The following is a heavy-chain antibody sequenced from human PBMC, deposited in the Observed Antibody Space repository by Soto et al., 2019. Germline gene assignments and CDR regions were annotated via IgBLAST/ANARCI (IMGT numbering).Heavy chain of an antibody. CDR1: GFTFSSYA. CDR3: ARDSPYGDYYYYYGMDV. J-gene: IGHJ6*02. V-gene: IGHV3-30-3*01. CDR2: ISYDGSNK. D-gene: IGHD4-17*01. Sequence: GGSLRLSCAASGFTFSSYAMHWVRQAPGKGLEWVAVISYDGSNKYYADSVKGRFTISRDNSKNTLYLQMNSLRAEDTAVYYCARDSPYGDYYYYYGMDVWGQGTTVTVSS.